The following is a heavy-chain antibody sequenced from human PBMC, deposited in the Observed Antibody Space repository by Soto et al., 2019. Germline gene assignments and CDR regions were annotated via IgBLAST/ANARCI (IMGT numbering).Heavy chain of an antibody. CDR2: INPNSGAT. Sequence: VSVHFSCKAAVYFFTAYRMHPVRQAPGQGLEWMGWINPNSGATTYAPRFQGRVTMTRDTSSKTAYMEVSRLTSDDTALYYCARDRGLRRGNNDTGGLPRTWLDPWGKGTLVTVSS. CDR1: VYFFTAYR. J-gene: IGHJ5*02. V-gene: IGHV1-2*02. D-gene: IGHD1-1*01. CDR3: ARDRGLRRGNNDTGGLPRTWLDP.